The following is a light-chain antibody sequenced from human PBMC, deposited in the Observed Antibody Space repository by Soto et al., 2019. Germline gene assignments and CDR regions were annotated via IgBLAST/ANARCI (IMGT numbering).Light chain of an antibody. CDR1: SSYAL. CDR2: DNT. J-gene: IGLJ2*01. V-gene: IGLV2-23*01. CDR3: SSYGGRG. Sequence: QSVLTQPASVSGSPGQSITISCTVTSSYALVSWFQYHPGKAPKLVMYDNTKRPSGVSERLSGSRSDNTASLIIPGLQTDDEADYYCSSYGGRGFGGGPKLTVL.